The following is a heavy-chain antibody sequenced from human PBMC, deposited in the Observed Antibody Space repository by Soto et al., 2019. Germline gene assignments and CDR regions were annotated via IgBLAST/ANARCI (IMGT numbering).Heavy chain of an antibody. CDR3: ARGFGDYIWGSYRIYYFDY. CDR1: GVSISSGVYY. J-gene: IGHJ4*02. V-gene: IGHV4-31*03. D-gene: IGHD3-16*02. Sequence: SETLSLTCTVSGVSISSGVYYWSWIRQHPGKGLEWIGYIYHSGTTYYNPSLRSRVTISVDTSKNQFSLKVNSVTAADTAVFYCARGFGDYIWGSYRIYYFDYWGQGTLVTVSS. CDR2: IYHSGTT.